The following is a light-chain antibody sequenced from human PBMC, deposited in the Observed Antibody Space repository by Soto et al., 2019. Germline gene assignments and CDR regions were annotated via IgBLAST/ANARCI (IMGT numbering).Light chain of an antibody. CDR3: CSYAGSYNVV. CDR2: DVS. J-gene: IGLJ2*01. CDR1: SSDVGGYNY. V-gene: IGLV2-11*01. Sequence: QSALTQPRSVSGSPGQSXTISCTGTSSDVGGYNYVSWYQQHPGKAPKLMIFDVSKRPSGVPDRFSGSKSGNTASLTISGLQAEDEADYYCCSYAGSYNVVFGGGTKVTVL.